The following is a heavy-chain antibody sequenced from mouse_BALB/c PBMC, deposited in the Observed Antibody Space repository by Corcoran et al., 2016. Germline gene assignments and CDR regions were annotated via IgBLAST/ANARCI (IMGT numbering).Heavy chain of an antibody. CDR1: GFNIKDTY. V-gene: IGHV14-3*02. CDR2: IDPANGNT. D-gene: IGHD1-1*01. J-gene: IGHJ2*01. Sequence: EVQLQQSGAELVKPGASVKLSCTASGFNIKDTYMHWVKQRTEQGLEWMGRIDPANGNTKYDPNFQGKATITAYTSSNTAYLQLSSLTSEDTAVYYCARRKFITTYDFDYWGQGTTLTVSS. CDR3: ARRKFITTYDFDY.